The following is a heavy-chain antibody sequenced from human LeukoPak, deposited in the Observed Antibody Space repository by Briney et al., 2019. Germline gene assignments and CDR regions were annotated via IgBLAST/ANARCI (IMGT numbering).Heavy chain of an antibody. V-gene: IGHV4-31*03. CDR2: IYYSGST. CDR1: GGSISSGGYY. Sequence: SETLSLTCTVSGGSISSGGYYWSWIRQHPGKGLEWIGYIYYSGSTYYNPSLKSRVTISVDTSKNQFSLKLSSVTAADTAVYYCARDSSDMVDYWGQGTLVTVSS. J-gene: IGHJ4*02. CDR3: ARDSSDMVDY. D-gene: IGHD2-8*01.